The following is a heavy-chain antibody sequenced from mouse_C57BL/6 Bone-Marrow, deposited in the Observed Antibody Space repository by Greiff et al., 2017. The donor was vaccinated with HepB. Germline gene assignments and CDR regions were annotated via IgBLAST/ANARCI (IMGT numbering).Heavy chain of an antibody. J-gene: IGHJ4*01. D-gene: IGHD4-1*01. CDR3: ASTKLGKDAMDY. CDR2: IWSGGST. CDR1: GFSLTSYG. Sequence: VKLMESGPGLVQPSQSLSITCTVSGFSLTSYGVHWVRQSPGKGLEWLGVIWSGGSTDYNAAFISRLSISKDNSKSQVFFKMNSLQADDTAIYYCASTKLGKDAMDYWGQGTSVTVSS. V-gene: IGHV2-2*01.